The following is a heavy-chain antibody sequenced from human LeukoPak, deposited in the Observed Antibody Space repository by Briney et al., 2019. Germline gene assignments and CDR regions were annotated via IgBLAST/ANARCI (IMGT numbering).Heavy chain of an antibody. D-gene: IGHD6-13*01. CDR3: ARVGGYSSPLQH. CDR2: IFYSGST. CDR1: GYSISSGYY. J-gene: IGHJ1*01. V-gene: IGHV4-61*01. Sequence: PSETLSLTCAVSGYSISSGYYWGWIRQPPGKGLEWIGYIFYSGSTNYNPSLKSRVTISVDTSKNQFSLKLSSVTAADTAVYYCARVGGYSSPLQHWGQGTLVTVSS.